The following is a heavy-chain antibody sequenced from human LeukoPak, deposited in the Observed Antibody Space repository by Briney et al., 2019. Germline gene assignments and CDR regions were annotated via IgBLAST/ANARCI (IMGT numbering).Heavy chain of an antibody. CDR2: ISYDGSNK. CDR3: ARGVRIAVAGNIDY. V-gene: IGHV3-30*03. D-gene: IGHD6-19*01. CDR1: GLTVSSNC. J-gene: IGHJ4*02. Sequence: PGGSLRLSCAASGLTVSSNCMSWVRQGPGKGLEWVAAISYDGSNKKYADSVKGRFTISRDNSKNTLYLQTNSLRAEDTAVYYCARGVRIAVAGNIDYWGQGTLVTVSS.